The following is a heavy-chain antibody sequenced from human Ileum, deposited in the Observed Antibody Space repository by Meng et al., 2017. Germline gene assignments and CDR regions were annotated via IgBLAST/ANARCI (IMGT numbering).Heavy chain of an antibody. CDR2: IYYDGSS. CDR1: NGSLTNVNNY. V-gene: IGHV4-30-4*01. Sequence: QVQLQESGPGLVKPSPTLSLTCSVANGSLTNVNNYWNWIRQAPGQALEHIGYIYYDGSSYATPSLKSRVTMSIDTSTNQFSLRLDSVTAADTAVYYCAREFYVDTAMVIDSWGPGALVTVSS. D-gene: IGHD5-18*01. CDR3: AREFYVDTAMVIDS. J-gene: IGHJ4*02.